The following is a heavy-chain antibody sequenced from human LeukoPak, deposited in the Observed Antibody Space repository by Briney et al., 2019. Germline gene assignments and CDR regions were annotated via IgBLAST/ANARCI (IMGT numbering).Heavy chain of an antibody. CDR3: ARAGVCSSTSCYLPFDY. J-gene: IGHJ4*02. D-gene: IGHD2-2*01. V-gene: IGHV1-69*13. Sequence: PRASVKVSCKASGGTFSSYAISWVRQAPGQGLEWMGGIIPIFGTANYAQKFQGRVTITADESTSTAYMELSSLRSEDTAVYYCARAGVCSSTSCYLPFDYWGQGTLVTVSS. CDR2: IIPIFGTA. CDR1: GGTFSSYA.